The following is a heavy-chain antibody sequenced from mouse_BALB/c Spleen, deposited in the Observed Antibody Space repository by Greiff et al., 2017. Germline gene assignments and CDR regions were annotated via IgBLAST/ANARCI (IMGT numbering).Heavy chain of an antibody. CDR3: AKNLPGTDAMDY. V-gene: IGHV2-5-1*01. CDR2: IWRGGST. J-gene: IGHJ4*01. CDR1: GFSLTSYG. D-gene: IGHD4-1*01. Sequence: VQRVESGPSLVQPSQSLSITCTVSGFSLTSYGVHWVRQSPGKGLEWLGVIWRGGSTDYNAAFMSRLSITKDNSKSQVFFKMNSLQADDTAIYYCAKNLPGTDAMDYWGQGTSVTVSS.